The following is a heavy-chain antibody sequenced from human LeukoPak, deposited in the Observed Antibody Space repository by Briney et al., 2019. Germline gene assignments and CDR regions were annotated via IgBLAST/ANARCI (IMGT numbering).Heavy chain of an antibody. D-gene: IGHD6-6*01. CDR3: ATRSARGAFDI. CDR2: ISWNSGTK. CDR1: GLIFDDNA. V-gene: IGHV3-9*03. Sequence: GGSLRLSCAASGLIFDDNAMHWVRQAPGKGLEWVSGISWNSGTKGYADSVKGRFTISRDNAKNPLYLQMNSLRAEDMALYYCATRSARGAFDIWGQGTMVTVSS. J-gene: IGHJ3*02.